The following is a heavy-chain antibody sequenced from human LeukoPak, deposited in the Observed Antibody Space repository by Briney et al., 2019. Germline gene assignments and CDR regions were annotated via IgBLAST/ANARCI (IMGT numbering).Heavy chain of an antibody. CDR3: AKGGGSGNMCYSLVCGMDV. Sequence: GESLRLSCAASGFTFDDYAMHWVRQPPGKGLEWVSSISWSSGSIGYADSVKGRFTISRDNAKNSLYLQMNSLRAEDTALYYCAKGGGSGNMCYSLVCGMDVWGQGPTVTVSS. J-gene: IGHJ6*02. V-gene: IGHV3-9*01. D-gene: IGHD2-15*01. CDR2: ISWSSGSI. CDR1: GFTFDDYA.